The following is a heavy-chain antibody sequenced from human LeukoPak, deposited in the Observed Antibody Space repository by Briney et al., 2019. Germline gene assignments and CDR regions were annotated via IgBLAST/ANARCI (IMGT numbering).Heavy chain of an antibody. CDR2: ISGSSSTI. CDR1: GFSFSSNS. V-gene: IGHV3-48*01. J-gene: IGHJ3*02. CDR3: AKDGVYSSGWYDAFDI. Sequence: GGSLRLSCAASGFSFSSNSMNWVRQAPGKGLEWVSYISGSSSTIYYADSVKGRFTISRDNAKNSLYLQMNSLRAEDTAVYYCAKDGVYSSGWYDAFDIWGQGTMVTVSS. D-gene: IGHD6-19*01.